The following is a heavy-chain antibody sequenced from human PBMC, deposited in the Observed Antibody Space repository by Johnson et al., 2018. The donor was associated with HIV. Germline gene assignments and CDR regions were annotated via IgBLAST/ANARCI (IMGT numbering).Heavy chain of an antibody. D-gene: IGHD2-21*02. V-gene: IGHV3-23*04. CDR1: GFTFSSYA. J-gene: IGHJ3*02. CDR3: AKKALGDVDACDI. CDR2: ISGSGGST. Sequence: MQLVESGGGLVQPGGSLRLSCAASGFTFSSYAMSWVRQAPGKGLEWVSAISGSGGSTYYADSGKARFTISRDNSKNTLYLQMNSLRAEDTAVYYCAKKALGDVDACDIWGQGTMVTVSS.